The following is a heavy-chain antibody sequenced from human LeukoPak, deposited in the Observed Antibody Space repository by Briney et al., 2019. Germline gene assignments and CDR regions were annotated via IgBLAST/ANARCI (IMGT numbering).Heavy chain of an antibody. CDR1: GFTFSSYG. CDR2: IRYDGSSK. CDR3: AKDWAVRDGYSYYFDY. Sequence: GGSLRLSCVPSGFTFSSYGMHWVRQAPGKGLEWVAFIRYDGSSKYYADSVKGRFTISRDNSKNTLYLEMSSLRVEDTAVCYCAKDWAVRDGYSYYFDYWGQGTLVTVSS. J-gene: IGHJ4*02. V-gene: IGHV3-30*02. D-gene: IGHD5-24*01.